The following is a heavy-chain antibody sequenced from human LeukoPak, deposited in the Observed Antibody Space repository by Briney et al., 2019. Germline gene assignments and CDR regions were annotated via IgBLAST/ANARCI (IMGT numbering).Heavy chain of an antibody. V-gene: IGHV1-24*01. J-gene: IGHJ6*02. D-gene: IGHD6-13*01. Sequence: ASVKVSCKVSGYTLTELSMFWVRQAPGKCLEWMRSFDPEDGKTFYAQKFQGRVTMTADTSTDTAYMELSSLRSEDTAVHYCATGYLVTAGLMDVWGQGTTVTVSS. CDR2: FDPEDGKT. CDR1: GYTLTELS. CDR3: ATGYLVTAGLMDV.